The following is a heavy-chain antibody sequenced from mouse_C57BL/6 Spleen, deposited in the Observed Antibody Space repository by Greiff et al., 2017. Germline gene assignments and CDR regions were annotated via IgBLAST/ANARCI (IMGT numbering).Heavy chain of an antibody. Sequence: EVQLVESGEGLVKPGGSLKLSCAASGFTFSSYAMSWVRQTPEKRLEWVAYISSGGDYIYYADTVKGRFTISRDNARNTLYLQMSSLKSEDTAMYYCTRDKDDGYYYWYFDVWGTGTTVTVSS. CDR2: ISSGGDYI. CDR1: GFTFSSYA. CDR3: TRDKDDGYYYWYFDV. D-gene: IGHD2-3*01. V-gene: IGHV5-9-1*02. J-gene: IGHJ1*03.